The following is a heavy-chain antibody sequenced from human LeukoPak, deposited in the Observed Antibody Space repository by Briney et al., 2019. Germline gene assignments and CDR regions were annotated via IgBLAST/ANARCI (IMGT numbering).Heavy chain of an antibody. Sequence: GGSLRLSCAASGFTFSSYGMHWVRQAPGKGLEWVAVISYDGSNKYYADSVKGRFTISRDNSKNTLYLQMNSLRAEDTAVYYCAKGSGYSESVFDYWGQGTLVTVSS. V-gene: IGHV3-30*18. J-gene: IGHJ4*02. D-gene: IGHD5-18*01. CDR1: GFTFSSYG. CDR2: ISYDGSNK. CDR3: AKGSGYSESVFDY.